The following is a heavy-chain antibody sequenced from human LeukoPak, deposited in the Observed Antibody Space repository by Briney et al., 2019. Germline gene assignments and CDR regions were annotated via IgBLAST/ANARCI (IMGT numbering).Heavy chain of an antibody. J-gene: IGHJ4*02. D-gene: IGHD1-1*01. CDR3: AREGNWNDVHFDY. CDR2: VIPIFGTA. CDR1: GGTFISYA. V-gene: IGHV1-69*05. Sequence: SVKVSCKASGGTFISYAISWVRQAPGQGLEWMGRVIPIFGTANYAQKFQGRVTITTDESTSTAYMELSSLRSEDTAVYYCAREGNWNDVHFDYWGQGTLVTVSS.